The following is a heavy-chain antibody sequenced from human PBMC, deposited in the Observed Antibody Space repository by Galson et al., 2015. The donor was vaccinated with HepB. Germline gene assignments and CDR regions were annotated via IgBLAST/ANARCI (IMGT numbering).Heavy chain of an antibody. J-gene: IGHJ5*02. D-gene: IGHD2-8*01. CDR2: MNPNSGNT. CDR1: GYTFTNYD. CDR3: ARGRVTHARYNYFDP. Sequence: SVKVSCKASGYTFTNYDINWVRQATGQGLEWMGWMNPNSGNTGYAQKFQGRVTMTRNTSISTAYMELRSLRFADTAVYYCARGRVTHARYNYFDPWGQGTLVTVSS. V-gene: IGHV1-8*01.